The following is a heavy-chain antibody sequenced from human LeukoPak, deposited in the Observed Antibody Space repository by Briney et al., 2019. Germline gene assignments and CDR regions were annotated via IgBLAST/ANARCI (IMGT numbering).Heavy chain of an antibody. CDR3: AKPAYAGYYYYMDV. CDR1: GFTFSSYG. D-gene: IGHD3-16*01. Sequence: GRSLSLSCAASGFTFSSYGMHWVRQAPGKGLEWVALISYDGSNKYYADSVKGRFTISRDTSKNTLYLQMNSLRVEDTAVYYCAKPAYAGYYYYMDVWGKGTTVTVSS. CDR2: ISYDGSNK. V-gene: IGHV3-30*18. J-gene: IGHJ6*03.